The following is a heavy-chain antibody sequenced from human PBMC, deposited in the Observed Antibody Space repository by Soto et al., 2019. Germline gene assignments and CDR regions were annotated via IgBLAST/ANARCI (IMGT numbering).Heavy chain of an antibody. V-gene: IGHV4-59*01. CDR3: ARAPMVLSRSYFDS. CDR1: GGSISNFY. J-gene: IGHJ4*02. CDR2: ISYSGNT. Sequence: KPSETLSLTCTVSGGSISNFYWSWIRQPPGKGLEWIGYISYSGNTNYNPSLKSRVFISVDTSKNQLSLNLTSVTAADTAVYYCARAPMVLSRSYFDSWGQGTPVTVSS. D-gene: IGHD2-8*01.